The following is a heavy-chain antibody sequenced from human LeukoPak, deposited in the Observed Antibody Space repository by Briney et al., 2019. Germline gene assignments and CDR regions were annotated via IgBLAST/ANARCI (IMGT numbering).Heavy chain of an antibody. J-gene: IGHJ4*02. CDR3: ARDTYSIAE. CDR2: IHSDGGTT. V-gene: IGHV3-74*01. D-gene: IGHD1-26*01. CDR1: GFTISGYW. Sequence: GGSLRLSCEASGFTISGYWMTWVRQAPGKGLVWVSLIHSDGGTTNYADSVKGRFTISRDNAKNTLYLQMNSLRVEDTAVYYCARDTYSIAEWGQGTLVTVSS.